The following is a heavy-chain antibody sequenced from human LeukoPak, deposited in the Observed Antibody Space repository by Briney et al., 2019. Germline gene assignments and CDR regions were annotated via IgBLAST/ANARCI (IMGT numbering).Heavy chain of an antibody. J-gene: IGHJ6*03. V-gene: IGHV1-8*03. Sequence: GASVKVSCXASGYTFTTYDINWVRRATGQGLEWMGWMNPNSGNTGYAQKFQGRVSITRNTSISTAYMELSSLRSEDTAVYYCARGAGSSSAYYYYYYYMDVWGKGTTVTVSS. CDR3: ARGAGSSSAYYYYYYYMDV. CDR1: GYTFTTYD. D-gene: IGHD6-6*01. CDR2: MNPNSGNT.